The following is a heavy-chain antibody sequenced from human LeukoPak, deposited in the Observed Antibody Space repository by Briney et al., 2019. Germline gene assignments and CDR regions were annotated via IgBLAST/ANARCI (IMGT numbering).Heavy chain of an antibody. CDR1: GYSISSSYY. CDR3: ARAGVDILTGYLYYFDY. CDR2: IYYSGST. Sequence: SETLSLTCTVSGYSISSSYYWGWIRQPPGKGLEGIGSIYYSGSTYYNPSLKSRVTISVDTSKNQFSLKLSSVTAADTAVYYCARAGVDILTGYLYYFDYWGQGTLVTVSS. V-gene: IGHV4-38-2*02. J-gene: IGHJ4*02. D-gene: IGHD3-9*01.